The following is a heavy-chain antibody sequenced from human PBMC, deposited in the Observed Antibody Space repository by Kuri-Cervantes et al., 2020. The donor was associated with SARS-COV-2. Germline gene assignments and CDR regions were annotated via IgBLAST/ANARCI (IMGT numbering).Heavy chain of an antibody. CDR1: GGSISSYY. D-gene: IGHD3-3*01. Sequence: SETLSLTCTVSGGSISSYYWSWIRQPPGKGLEWIGYIYYSGSTNYNLSLKSRVTISVDTSKNQFSLKLSSVTAADTAVYYCAREGRGYDFWSGYSGYYYGMDVWGQGTTVTVSS. V-gene: IGHV4-59*12. CDR3: AREGRGYDFWSGYSGYYYGMDV. CDR2: IYYSGST. J-gene: IGHJ6*02.